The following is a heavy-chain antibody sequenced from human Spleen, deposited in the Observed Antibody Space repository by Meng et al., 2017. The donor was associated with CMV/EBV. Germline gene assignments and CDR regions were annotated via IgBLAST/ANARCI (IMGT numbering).Heavy chain of an antibody. J-gene: IGHJ6*02. D-gene: IGHD3-3*01. CDR2: INPNSGDT. V-gene: IGHV1-2*02. CDR1: GYTFSAYY. CDR3: GRGRITIFGVAPDRMDV. Sequence: ASVKVSCKASGYTFSAYYIHWVRQAPGQGLEWVGWINPNSGDTDYAQKFQGNVTMTRDTSINTVHMELNRLRSDDTAVYYCGRGRITIFGVAPDRMDVWGQGTTVTVSS.